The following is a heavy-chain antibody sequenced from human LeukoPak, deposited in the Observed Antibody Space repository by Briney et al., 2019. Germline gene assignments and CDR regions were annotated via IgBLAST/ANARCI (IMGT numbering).Heavy chain of an antibody. CDR1: GVSMSSSNW. V-gene: IGHV4-4*02. CDR2: IYHSGST. CDR3: ARSDSSSFTFDY. Sequence: SETLSLTCAVSGVSMSSSNWWSWVRQAPGRGLEWIGEIYHSGSTNYNPSLKSRVTILVDKSKNHFSLNLSSVTAADTAVYYCARSDSSSFTFDYWGQGTLVTVSS. J-gene: IGHJ4*02. D-gene: IGHD6-6*01.